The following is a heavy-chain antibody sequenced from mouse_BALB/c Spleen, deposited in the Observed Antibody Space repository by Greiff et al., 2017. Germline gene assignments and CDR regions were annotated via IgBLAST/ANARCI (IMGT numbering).Heavy chain of an antibody. CDR3: ARSDYDFNFDY. J-gene: IGHJ2*01. CDR2: ISSGGST. V-gene: IGHV5-6-5*01. Sequence: EVKVVESGGGLVKPGGSLKLSCAASGFTFSSYAMSWVRQTPEKRLEWVASISSGGSTYYPDSVKGRFTISRDNARNILYLQMSSLRSEDTAMYYCARSDYDFNFDYWGQGTTLTVSS. CDR1: GFTFSSYA. D-gene: IGHD2-4*01.